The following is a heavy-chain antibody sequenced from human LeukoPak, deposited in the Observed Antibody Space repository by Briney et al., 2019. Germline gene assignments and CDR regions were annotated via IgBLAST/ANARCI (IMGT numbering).Heavy chain of an antibody. J-gene: IGHJ5*02. Sequence: PGGSLRLSCAASGFTFSSYGMHWVRQAPGKGLEWVAFIRYDGSNKYYADSVKGRFTISRDNSKNTLYLQMNSLRAEDTAVYYCAKDRARDYGDYLGWFDPWGQGTLVTVSS. CDR2: IRYDGSNK. CDR3: AKDRARDYGDYLGWFDP. D-gene: IGHD4-17*01. CDR1: GFTFSSYG. V-gene: IGHV3-30*02.